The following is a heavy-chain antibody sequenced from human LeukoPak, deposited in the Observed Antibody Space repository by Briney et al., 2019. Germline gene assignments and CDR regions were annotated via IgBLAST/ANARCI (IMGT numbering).Heavy chain of an antibody. CDR1: GYSISSGYY. CDR3: ARARDYYDSSGYYYRWFDP. D-gene: IGHD3-22*01. V-gene: IGHV4-38-2*02. Sequence: ASETLSLTCTVSGYSISSGYYWGWIRQPPGKGLEWIGSIYHSGSTYYNPSLKSRVTISVDTSKNQFSLKLSSVTAADTAVYYCARARDYYDSSGYYYRWFDPWGQGTLVTVSS. J-gene: IGHJ5*02. CDR2: IYHSGST.